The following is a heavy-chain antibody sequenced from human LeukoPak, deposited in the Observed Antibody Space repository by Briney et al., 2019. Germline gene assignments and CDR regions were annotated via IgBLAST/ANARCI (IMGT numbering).Heavy chain of an antibody. J-gene: IGHJ4*02. CDR2: ISAYNGNT. CDR3: ARGELKYYYDSSGYYNPPFDY. Sequence: ASVKVSCKASGYTFTSYGISWVRQAPGQGLEWMGWISAYNGNTNYAQKFQGRVTMTRNTSISTAYMELSSLRSEDTAVYYCARGELKYYYDSSGYYNPPFDYWGQGTLVTVSS. CDR1: GYTFTSYG. V-gene: IGHV1-18*01. D-gene: IGHD3-22*01.